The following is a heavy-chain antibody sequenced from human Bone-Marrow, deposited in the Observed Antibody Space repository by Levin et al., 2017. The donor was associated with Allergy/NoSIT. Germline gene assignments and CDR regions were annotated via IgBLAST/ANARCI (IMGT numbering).Heavy chain of an antibody. J-gene: IGHJ6*03. V-gene: IGHV5-51*01. CDR3: ARHVGSPSFSQRSDYYYMDV. CDR1: EYKFSNHW. Sequence: GESLKISCKGSEYKFSNHWISWVRQMPGKGLEWMGIIYPGDSDARYSPSFQGHVIISADKSTGTTYLQWSSLQASDTATYYCARHVGSPSFSQRSDYYYMDVWGKGTTVTVSS. CDR2: IYPGDSDA. D-gene: IGHD6-19*01.